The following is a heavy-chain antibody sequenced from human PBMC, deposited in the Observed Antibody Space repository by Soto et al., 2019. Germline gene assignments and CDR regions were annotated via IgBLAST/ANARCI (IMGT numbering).Heavy chain of an antibody. V-gene: IGHV1-2*02. D-gene: IGHD6-25*01. CDR3: AREGGSETLQPSYNWFDT. Sequence: SVKVSCKASGYTFTDYHIHWVRQAPGQGLEFMGWINANNGGAGSAQQFQGRVTVTRDTSITTVYMELSNLRSDDTAVYYCAREGGSETLQPSYNWFDTWGQGTLVTVSS. J-gene: IGHJ5*02. CDR2: INANNGGA. CDR1: GYTFTDYH.